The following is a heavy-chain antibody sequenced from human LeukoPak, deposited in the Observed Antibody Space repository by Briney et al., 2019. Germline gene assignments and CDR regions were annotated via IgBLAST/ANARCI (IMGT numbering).Heavy chain of an antibody. CDR2: IVVGSGNT. CDR3: AADGAVPDAFDI. Sequence: TSVKVSCKASGFTFSSSAVQWVRQARGQRLEWIGWIVVGSGNTKYAQKSQERVTITRDMSTSTAYMELSSLRSEDTAVYYCAADGAVPDAFDIWGQGTIVTVSS. J-gene: IGHJ3*02. V-gene: IGHV1-58*01. CDR1: GFTFSSSA.